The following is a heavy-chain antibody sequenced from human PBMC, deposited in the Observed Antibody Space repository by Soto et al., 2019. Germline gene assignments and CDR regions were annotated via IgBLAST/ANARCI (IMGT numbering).Heavy chain of an antibody. D-gene: IGHD3-22*01. CDR1: GFTFSSHA. CDR2: ISAGGGST. J-gene: IGHJ4*02. Sequence: PGGSLRLSCAASGFTFSSHAMSWVRQAPGKGLEWVSAISAGGGSTYNADSVKGRFTISRDNSKNTLHLQMNSLRAEDTAVYYCAKVGISDYYTEYWGQGTLVTVSS. V-gene: IGHV3-23*01. CDR3: AKVGISDYYTEY.